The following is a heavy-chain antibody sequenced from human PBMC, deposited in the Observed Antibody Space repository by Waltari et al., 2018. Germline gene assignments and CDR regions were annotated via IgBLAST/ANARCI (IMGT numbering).Heavy chain of an antibody. V-gene: IGHV3-33*01. CDR1: GFTFSSYG. CDR2: IWDDGSNK. CDR3: ARGGAKEALGDFL. J-gene: IGHJ4*02. Sequence: QVQLVESGGGVVQPGRSMRLSCAASGFTFSSYGMHWVRQAPGKGWEWVAFIWDDGSNKYYADYVKGRLTISRENSKNTLDLQMNGLRAEDTAVYYCARGGAKEALGDFLWGQGTLVTVSS. D-gene: IGHD3-10*01.